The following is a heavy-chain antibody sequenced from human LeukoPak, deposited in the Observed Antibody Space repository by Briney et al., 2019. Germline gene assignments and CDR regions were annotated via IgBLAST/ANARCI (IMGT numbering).Heavy chain of an antibody. D-gene: IGHD6-19*01. J-gene: IGHJ4*02. CDR3: AKDPGYSSGWDFDY. CDR1: GFTFSSYG. Sequence: GRSLRLSCAASGFTFSSYGMHWVRQAPGKGLEWVAVIWYDGSNKYYADSVKGRFTISRDNSENTLYLQMNSLRAEDTAVYYCAKDPGYSSGWDFDYWGQGTLVTVSS. CDR2: IWYDGSNK. V-gene: IGHV3-33*06.